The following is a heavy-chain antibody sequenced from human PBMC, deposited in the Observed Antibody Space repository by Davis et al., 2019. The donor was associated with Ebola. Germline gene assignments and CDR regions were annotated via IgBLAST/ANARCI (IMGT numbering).Heavy chain of an antibody. D-gene: IGHD3-22*01. CDR3: ARSDPHYYYDSSGYYVISGAFDI. J-gene: IGHJ3*02. V-gene: IGHV4-34*01. Sequence: SETLSLTCTVSGGSISTYYWSWIRQPPGKGLEWIGEINHSGSTNYNPSLKSRVTISVDTSKNQFSLKLSSVTAADTAVYYCARSDPHYYYDSSGYYVISGAFDIWGQGTMVTVSS. CDR1: GGSISTYY. CDR2: INHSGST.